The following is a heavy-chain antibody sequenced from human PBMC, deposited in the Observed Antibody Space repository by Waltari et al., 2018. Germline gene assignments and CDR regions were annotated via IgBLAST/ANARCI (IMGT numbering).Heavy chain of an antibody. Sequence: EVQLVESGGGLVQPGGSLRLSCAASGFTFSSYEMHWVRQAPGKGLEWVSYISSSGSTIYYADSVKGRFTISRDNAKNSLYLQMNSLRAEDTAVYYCARDLGEWLLDYWGQGTLVTVSS. CDR3: ARDLGEWLLDY. CDR2: ISSSGSTI. J-gene: IGHJ4*02. V-gene: IGHV3-48*03. CDR1: GFTFSSYE. D-gene: IGHD3-3*01.